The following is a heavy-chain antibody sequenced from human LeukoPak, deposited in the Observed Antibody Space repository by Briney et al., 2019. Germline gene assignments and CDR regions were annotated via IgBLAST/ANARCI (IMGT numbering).Heavy chain of an antibody. CDR1: GYTFSTYG. V-gene: IGHV1-18*01. Sequence: GASVKVSCKASGYTFSTYGVTWVRQAPGQGLEWMGYISNYYGNTKYAQKVQGRVTMTTDTSTSTAYMELTSLTSDDTAVYYCARGGEYCSRGSCYFDYWGQGTLVTVSS. CDR3: ARGGEYCSRGSCYFDY. CDR2: ISNYYGNT. J-gene: IGHJ4*02. D-gene: IGHD2-15*01.